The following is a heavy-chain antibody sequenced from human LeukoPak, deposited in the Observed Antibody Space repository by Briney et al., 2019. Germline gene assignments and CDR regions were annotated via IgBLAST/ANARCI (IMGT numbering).Heavy chain of an antibody. D-gene: IGHD1-26*01. Sequence: PGGPLRLSCAASGFTFSSYAMSWVRQAPGKGLEWVSAISGSGGSTYYADSVKGRFTISRDNSKNTLYLQMNSLRAEDTAVYYCAKKPGPLWELPQYYFDYWGQGTLVTVSS. V-gene: IGHV3-23*01. J-gene: IGHJ4*02. CDR3: AKKPGPLWELPQYYFDY. CDR2: ISGSGGST. CDR1: GFTFSSYA.